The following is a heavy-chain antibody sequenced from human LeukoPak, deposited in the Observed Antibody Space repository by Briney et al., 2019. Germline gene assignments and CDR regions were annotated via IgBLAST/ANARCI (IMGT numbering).Heavy chain of an antibody. CDR3: ARDHFYYYDSSGYYPVVDY. CDR2: IKQDGSEK. CDR1: GFTFSNYW. V-gene: IGHV3-7*01. D-gene: IGHD3-22*01. J-gene: IGHJ4*02. Sequence: PGGSLRLSCAASGFTFSNYWMSWVRQAPGKGLEWVANIKQDGSEKYYVDSVKGRLTISRDNAKNSLYLQMNSLRAEDTAVYYCARDHFYYYDSSGYYPVVDYWGQGILVTVS.